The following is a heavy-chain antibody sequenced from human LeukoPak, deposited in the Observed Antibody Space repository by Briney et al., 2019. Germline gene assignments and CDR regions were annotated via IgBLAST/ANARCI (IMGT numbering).Heavy chain of an antibody. Sequence: PGGSLKLSCAASGFTFTSYAISWARQAPGKGLEWVSAISNSGGNTYYADSVKGRFTISRDNSKNTLYLQMNSLRAEDTALYYCAKAKTVGPSAMDVWGQGTTVTVSS. V-gene: IGHV3-23*01. D-gene: IGHD1-26*01. CDR3: AKAKTVGPSAMDV. CDR2: ISNSGGNT. CDR1: GFTFTSYA. J-gene: IGHJ6*02.